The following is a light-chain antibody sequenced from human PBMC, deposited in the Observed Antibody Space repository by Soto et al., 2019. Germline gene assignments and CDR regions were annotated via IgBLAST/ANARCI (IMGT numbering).Light chain of an antibody. CDR3: QPYNDWPGP. V-gene: IGKV3-15*01. Sequence: EFVMTQSPATLSVSPGEGVTLSCRASQRIGDTLAWYQHKPGQTPRLLIYDTSTRSTGAPARFSGSRSGPEFTLTVNTLQYDDFAIYYCQPYNDWPGPFAGVTKADIK. CDR1: QRIGDT. CDR2: DTS. J-gene: IGKJ4*01.